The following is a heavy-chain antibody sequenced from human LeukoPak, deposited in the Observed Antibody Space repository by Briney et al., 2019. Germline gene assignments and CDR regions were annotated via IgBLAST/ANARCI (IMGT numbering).Heavy chain of an antibody. CDR2: IYYSGST. CDR3: ARDRRDGYNLTPGDY. V-gene: IGHV4-31*03. Sequence: KSSETLSLTCTVSGGSINSGGYYWSWIRQHPGKGLEWIGYIYYSGSTYYNPSLKSRVTISVDTSKNQFSLKLSSVTAADTAVYYCARDRRDGYNLTPGDYWGQGTLVTVSS. J-gene: IGHJ4*02. CDR1: GGSINSGGYY. D-gene: IGHD5-24*01.